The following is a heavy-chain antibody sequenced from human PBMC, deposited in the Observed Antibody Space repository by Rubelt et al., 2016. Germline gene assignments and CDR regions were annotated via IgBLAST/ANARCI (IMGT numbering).Heavy chain of an antibody. V-gene: IGHV3-21*01. D-gene: IGHD1-14*01. CDR2: IGSSSTYA. J-gene: IGHJ4*02. CDR1: GFTFSSYT. Sequence: EVQLVESGGGLVKPGGSLRLSCAAYGFTFSSYTMNWVRQAPGKGLEWVSSIGSSSTYAHYEDPLKGRFPISGENAKNSRYLTMPNLRADGTAVYDCARDLGSVTPPYWGQGTLVTVSS. CDR3: ARDLGSVTPPY.